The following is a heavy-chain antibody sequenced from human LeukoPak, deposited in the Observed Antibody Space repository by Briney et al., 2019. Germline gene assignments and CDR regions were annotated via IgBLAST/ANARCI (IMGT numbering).Heavy chain of an antibody. V-gene: IGHV3-30-3*01. CDR2: ISYDGSNK. D-gene: IGHD5-12*01. CDR3: AREADIVAMGDY. J-gene: IGHJ4*02. CDR1: GFTFSSYA. Sequence: HPGGSLRLSCAASGFTFSSYAMHWVRQAPGKGLEWVAVISYDGSNKYYADSVKGRFTISRDNAKNSLYLQMNSLRAEDTAVYYCAREADIVAMGDYWGQGTLVTVSS.